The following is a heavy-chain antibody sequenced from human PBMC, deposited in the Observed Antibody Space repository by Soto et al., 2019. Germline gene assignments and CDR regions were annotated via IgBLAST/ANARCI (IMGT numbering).Heavy chain of an antibody. CDR3: ARGRVELRFLQWPIDY. D-gene: IGHD3-3*01. J-gene: IGHJ4*02. V-gene: IGHV1-69*13. CDR1: GGTFSSYA. CDR2: IIPILGTA. Sequence: SVKVSCKASGGTFSSYAISWVRQAPGQGLEWMGGIIPILGTANYAQKFQGRVTITADESTSTAYMELSSLRSEDTAVYYCARGRVELRFLQWPIDYWGQGTLVTVSS.